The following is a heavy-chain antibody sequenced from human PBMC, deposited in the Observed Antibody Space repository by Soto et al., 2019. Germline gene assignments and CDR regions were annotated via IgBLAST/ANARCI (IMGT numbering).Heavy chain of an antibody. Sequence: SVTVSCKASGGTFSNYAISWVRQAPGQGLEWMGVIILPFGTPNYAQTFQGRVTITADESMTTAYMELSGLRSEDTAVYYCVAGQYFFDYCGQGTLVTVSS. D-gene: IGHD6-19*01. CDR2: IILPFGTP. V-gene: IGHV1-69*13. J-gene: IGHJ4*02. CDR3: VAGQYFFDY. CDR1: GGTFSNYA.